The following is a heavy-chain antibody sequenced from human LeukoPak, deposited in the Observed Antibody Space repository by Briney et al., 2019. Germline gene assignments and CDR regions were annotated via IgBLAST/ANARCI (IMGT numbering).Heavy chain of an antibody. Sequence: SKTLSLTCTVSGYSISSGYYWGWIRQPPGKGLEWIGSIYHSGSTYYNPSLKSRVTISVDTSKNQFSLKLSSVTAADTAVYYCALMRAAAGPNDAFDIWGQGTMVTVSS. D-gene: IGHD6-13*01. CDR2: IYHSGST. J-gene: IGHJ3*02. CDR1: GYSISSGYY. CDR3: ALMRAAAGPNDAFDI. V-gene: IGHV4-38-2*02.